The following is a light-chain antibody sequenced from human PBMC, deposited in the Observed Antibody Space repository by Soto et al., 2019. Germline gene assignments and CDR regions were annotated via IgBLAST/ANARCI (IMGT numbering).Light chain of an antibody. CDR3: CSYPSRSNPVV. Sequence: QSALTHPASVSGSPGQWFTISCTGSSSDAGGYNDVHWYQQHPGKAPKLLIYDDSNRPSGVSNRFSGSKSGNSASLTISGLQAEDESDYYFCSYPSRSNPVVFGGGTKLTAL. V-gene: IGLV2-14*01. CDR1: SSDAGGYND. CDR2: DDS. J-gene: IGLJ2*01.